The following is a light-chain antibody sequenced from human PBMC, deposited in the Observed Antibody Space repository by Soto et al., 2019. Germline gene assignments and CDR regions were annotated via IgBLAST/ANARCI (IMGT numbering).Light chain of an antibody. CDR1: QSVSSSY. CDR3: QQYGTSPLT. J-gene: IGKJ2*01. V-gene: IGKV3-20*01. CDR2: DAS. Sequence: EIVLTQSPGTLSLSPGERATLSCRASQSVSSSYLAWYQQKPGQAPRLLIYDASTRATGIPDRFSGSGSGPDFTLTISRLEPEDFAVYYCQQYGTSPLTFGQGTKLEIK.